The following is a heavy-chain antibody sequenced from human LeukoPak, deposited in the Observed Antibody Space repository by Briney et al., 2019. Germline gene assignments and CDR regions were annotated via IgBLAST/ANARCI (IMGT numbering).Heavy chain of an antibody. D-gene: IGHD6-19*01. Sequence: GASVKVSCKASGYTFTGYYMHWGRQAPGQGLEWMGWINPNSGGTNYAQKFQGRVTMTRDTSISTAYMELSRLRSDDTAVYYCARPGATTGYSSGWYSYWGQGTLVTVSS. J-gene: IGHJ4*02. CDR1: GYTFTGYY. CDR2: INPNSGGT. V-gene: IGHV1-2*02. CDR3: ARPGATTGYSSGWYSY.